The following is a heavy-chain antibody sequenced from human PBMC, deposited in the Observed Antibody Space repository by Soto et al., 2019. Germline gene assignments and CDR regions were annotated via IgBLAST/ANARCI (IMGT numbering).Heavy chain of an antibody. J-gene: IGHJ4*02. V-gene: IGHV1-18*01. D-gene: IGHD6-6*01. CDR1: GYAFTTYG. CDR3: ARGRDGDY. Sequence: QVHLVQSGAEVKKPGASVKVSCKGSGYAFTTYGITWVRQAPGQGLEWMGWISAHNGNTNYAQKLQGRVTVTRVTSTSTAYMELRSLRSDDTAVYYCARGRDGDYWGQGALVTVSS. CDR2: ISAHNGNT.